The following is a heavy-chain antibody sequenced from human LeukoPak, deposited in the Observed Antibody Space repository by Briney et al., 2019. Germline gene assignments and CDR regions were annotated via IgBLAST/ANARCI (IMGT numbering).Heavy chain of an antibody. CDR1: GFTFSSYA. J-gene: IGHJ3*02. V-gene: IGHV3-23*01. D-gene: IGHD2-2*01. CDR2: ISGSGGST. Sequence: TGGSLRLSCAASGFTFSSYAMSWVRQAPGKGLEWVSAISGSGGSTYYADSVKGRFTISRDNSKNTLYLQMNSLRAEDTAVYYCAKPRYTVVPAAGDAFDIWGQGTMVTVSS. CDR3: AKPRYTVVPAAGDAFDI.